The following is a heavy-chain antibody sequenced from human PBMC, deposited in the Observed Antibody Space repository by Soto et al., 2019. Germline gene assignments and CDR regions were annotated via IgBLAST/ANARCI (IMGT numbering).Heavy chain of an antibody. Sequence: PSETLSLTCSVSGSSMINYYGSGVRQTPEKGMEWIGYMYYSGTSNYNSSLKSRVTISVDTSKNQFSLKLRSVTAADTATYYCVRSGHSFGGVSWGLGTLVTVSS. CDR3: VRSGHSFGGVS. V-gene: IGHV4-59*01. CDR1: GSSMINYY. D-gene: IGHD3-16*01. J-gene: IGHJ4*02. CDR2: MYYSGTS.